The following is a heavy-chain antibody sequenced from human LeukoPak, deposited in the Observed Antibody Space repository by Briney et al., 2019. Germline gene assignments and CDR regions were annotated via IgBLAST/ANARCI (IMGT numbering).Heavy chain of an antibody. CDR3: ARVSSSSWHYFDF. CDR1: GGSLGGGGHS. CDR2: IYHDGSA. D-gene: IGHD6-13*01. Sequence: SETLSLTCAVSGGSLGGGGHSWSWIRQPPGEGLEWIGYIYHDGSAYYTPSTDYNPSFKSRVTFSVDPSKNQFFLTLSSVTAADTAVYYCARVSSSSWHYFDFWGQGTLVTVSS. J-gene: IGHJ4*02. V-gene: IGHV4-30-2*01.